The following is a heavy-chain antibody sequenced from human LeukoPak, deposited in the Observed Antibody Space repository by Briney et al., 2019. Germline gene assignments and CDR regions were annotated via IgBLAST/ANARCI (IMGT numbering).Heavy chain of an antibody. Sequence: SQTLSPTCAVSGGSISSGGYSWSWIRQPPGKGLEWIGYIYYSGSTYYNPSLKSRVTISVDTSKNQFSLKLSSVTAADTAVYYCARARVVTATYNWFDPWGQGTLVTVSS. CDR2: IYYSGST. V-gene: IGHV4-31*11. J-gene: IGHJ5*02. CDR3: ARARVVTATYNWFDP. CDR1: GGSISSGGYS. D-gene: IGHD2-21*02.